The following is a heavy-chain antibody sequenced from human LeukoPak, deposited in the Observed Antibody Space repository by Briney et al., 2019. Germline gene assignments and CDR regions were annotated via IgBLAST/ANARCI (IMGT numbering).Heavy chain of an antibody. V-gene: IGHV3-30*03. J-gene: IGHJ6*03. CDR3: TVWFGELLPAYYYYYMDV. CDR1: GFTFSSYG. D-gene: IGHD3-10*01. CDR2: ISYDGSNK. Sequence: PGGSLRLSCAASGFTFSSYGMHWVRQAPGKGLEWVAVISYDGSNKYYADSVKGRFTISRDNSKNTLYLQMNSLKTEDTAVYYCTVWFGELLPAYYYYYMDVWGKGTTVTISS.